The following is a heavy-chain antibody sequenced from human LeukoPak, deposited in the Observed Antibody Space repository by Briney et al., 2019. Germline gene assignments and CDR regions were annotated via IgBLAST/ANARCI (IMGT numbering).Heavy chain of an antibody. CDR3: ARVTGSSWSVGYYYYMDV. D-gene: IGHD6-13*01. J-gene: IGHJ6*03. V-gene: IGHV3-30*04. Sequence: GGSLRLSCAASGFTFSSYAMHWVRQAPGKGLEWVAVISYDGSNKYYADSVKGRFTISRDNSKNSLYLRMNSLRAEDTAVYYCARVTGSSWSVGYYYYMDVWGKGTTVTVSS. CDR1: GFTFSSYA. CDR2: ISYDGSNK.